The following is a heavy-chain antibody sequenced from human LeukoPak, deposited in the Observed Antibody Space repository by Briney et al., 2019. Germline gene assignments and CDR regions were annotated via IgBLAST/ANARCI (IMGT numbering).Heavy chain of an antibody. J-gene: IGHJ6*03. CDR3: AKADYYYYMNV. CDR2: ISGSGGTT. CDR1: GFTFSSYA. Sequence: GGSLRLSCAASGFTFSSYAMSWVRQAPGKGLEWVSAISGSGGTTYYADSVKGRFTISRDNSKNTLYLQMNSLRADDTAVYYCAKADYYYYMNVWGKGTTVTVSS. V-gene: IGHV3-23*01.